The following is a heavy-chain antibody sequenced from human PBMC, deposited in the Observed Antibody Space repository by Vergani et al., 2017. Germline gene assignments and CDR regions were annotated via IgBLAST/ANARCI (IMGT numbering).Heavy chain of an antibody. CDR1: GFTFSSYG. J-gene: IGHJ3*02. Sequence: QVQLVESGGGVVQPGRSLRLSCAASGFTFSSYGMHWVRQAPGKGLEWVAVISYDGSNKYYADSVKGRFTISRDNSKNTLYLQMNSLRAEDTAVYYCANSYSGSAVGAFDIWGQGTMVTVSS. CDR3: ANSYSGSAVGAFDI. D-gene: IGHD1-26*01. V-gene: IGHV3-30*18. CDR2: ISYDGSNK.